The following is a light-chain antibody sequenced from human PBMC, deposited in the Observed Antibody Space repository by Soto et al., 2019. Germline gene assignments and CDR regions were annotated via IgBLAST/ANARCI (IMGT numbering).Light chain of an antibody. J-gene: IGKJ4*01. V-gene: IGKV3-11*01. CDR2: GAS. CDR3: KQSRSFPLT. CDR1: QSVNSY. Sequence: EIVLTQSPATLSLSPGERATLSCRASQSVNSYLAWYQQKPGQAPRLLIYGASSRATGIPDRFSGSGSGTDFTLTISSLQPEDFATYYCKQSRSFPLTFGGGTKVDIK.